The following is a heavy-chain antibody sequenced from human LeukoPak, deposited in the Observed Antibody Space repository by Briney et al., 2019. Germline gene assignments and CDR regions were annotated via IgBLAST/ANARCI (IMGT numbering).Heavy chain of an antibody. CDR2: IYYGGST. J-gene: IGHJ5*02. CDR1: GGSISSYH. CDR3: ARGSLTMKAFDP. V-gene: IGHV4-59*12. D-gene: IGHD3-22*01. Sequence: SETLSLTCTVSGGSISSYHWSWIRQPPGKGLECIGYIYYGGSTHYNPSLKSRVTISVDTSKNQFSLKLSSVTAADTAVYYCARGSLTMKAFDPWGQGTLVTVSS.